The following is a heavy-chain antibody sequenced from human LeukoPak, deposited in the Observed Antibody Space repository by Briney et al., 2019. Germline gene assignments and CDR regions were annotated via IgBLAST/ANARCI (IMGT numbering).Heavy chain of an antibody. CDR1: GYTFISYG. CDR2: ISTYNGNT. V-gene: IGHV1-18*01. CDR3: ASKVEMATTYYFDY. Sequence: GASVKVSCKASGYTFISYGISWVRQAPGEGLEWMGWISTYNGNTNYAQKLQGRVTMTTDTSTSTAYMELSSLRSEDTAVYYCASKVEMATTYYFDYWGQGTLVTVSS. D-gene: IGHD5-24*01. J-gene: IGHJ4*02.